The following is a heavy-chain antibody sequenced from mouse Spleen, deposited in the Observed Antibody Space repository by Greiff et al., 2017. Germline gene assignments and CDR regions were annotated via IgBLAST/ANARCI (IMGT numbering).Heavy chain of an antibody. CDR3: ASASYGNFFDY. D-gene: IGHD2-10*01. Sequence: QVQLQQPGAELVKPGASVKLSCKASGYTFTSYWMHWVKQRPGQGLEWIGEINPSNGRTNYNEKFKSKATLTVDKSSSTAYMQLSSLTSEDSAVYYCASASYGNFFDYWGQGTTLTVSS. V-gene: IGHV1S81*02. J-gene: IGHJ2*01. CDR1: GYTFTSYW. CDR2: INPSNGRT.